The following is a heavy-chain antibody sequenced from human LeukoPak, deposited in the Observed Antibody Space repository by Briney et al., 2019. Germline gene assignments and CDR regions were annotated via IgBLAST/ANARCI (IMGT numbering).Heavy chain of an antibody. Sequence: PGGSLRLSCAASGFTVSSNYMTWVRQAPGKGLEWVSVIYAGGSTYYADSVKGRFTISRDNAKNSLYLQMNSLRAEDTALYYCARDSPPDYWGQGTLVTVSS. CDR1: GFTVSSNY. CDR2: IYAGGST. V-gene: IGHV3-53*01. CDR3: ARDSPPDY. J-gene: IGHJ4*02.